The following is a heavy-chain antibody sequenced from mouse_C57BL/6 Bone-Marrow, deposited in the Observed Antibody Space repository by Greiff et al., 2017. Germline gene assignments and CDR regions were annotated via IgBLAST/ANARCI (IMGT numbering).Heavy chain of an antibody. D-gene: IGHD1-1*01. CDR1: GFTFSDYY. Sequence: EVPVVESEGGLVQPGSSLKLSCTASGFTFSDYYMAWVRQVPEKGLEWVANINSDGSSTYYPDSLKSRFIISRDNAKNSLYLQMSRLKSEDTATYYCARGSSSYFYWYVDDWGTGTTVTVSS. J-gene: IGHJ1*03. V-gene: IGHV5-16*01. CDR2: INSDGSST. CDR3: ARGSSSYFYWYVDD.